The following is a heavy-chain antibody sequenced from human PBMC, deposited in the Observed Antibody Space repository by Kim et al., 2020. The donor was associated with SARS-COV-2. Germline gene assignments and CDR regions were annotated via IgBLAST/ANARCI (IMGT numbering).Heavy chain of an antibody. J-gene: IGHJ4*02. CDR2: ISGSGGST. V-gene: IGHV3-23*01. CDR1: GFTFSSYA. CDR3: AKEHLYGDNHDRWVFDY. Sequence: GGSLRLSCAASGFTFSSYAMSWVRQAPGKGLEWVSAISGSGGSTYYADSVKGRFTISRDNSKNTLYLQMNSLRAEDTAVYYCAKEHLYGDNHDRWVFDYWGQGTLVTVSS. D-gene: IGHD4-17*01.